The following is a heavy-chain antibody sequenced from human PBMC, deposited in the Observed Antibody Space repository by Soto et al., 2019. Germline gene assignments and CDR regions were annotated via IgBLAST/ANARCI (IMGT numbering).Heavy chain of an antibody. CDR2: IVVGSGNT. CDR1: GFTFTSSA. D-gene: IGHD3-3*01. J-gene: IGHJ6*03. CDR3: ARDGNRYYDFWSGYLTDYYYYYMDV. Sequence: ASVKVSCKASGFTFTSSAVQWVRQARGQRLEWKGWIVVGSGNTNYAQKFQERVTITRDMSTSTAYMELSSLRSEDTAVYYCARDGNRYYDFWSGYLTDYYYYYMDVWGKGTTVTVSS. V-gene: IGHV1-58*01.